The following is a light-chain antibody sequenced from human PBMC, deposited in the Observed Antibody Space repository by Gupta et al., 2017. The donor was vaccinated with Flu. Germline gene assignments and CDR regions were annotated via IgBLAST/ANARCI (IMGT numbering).Light chain of an antibody. CDR3: QAGDSSFRV. V-gene: IGLV3-1*01. Sequence: STGETTRGTCSGEKLGEINVSWEQQKPGQSPFLVIYKDNKRPAGIPERCSGSNSGNLATLTISGTQDRDEGDYYCQAGDSSFRVFGPGTKVSVL. J-gene: IGLJ1*01. CDR2: KDN. CDR1: KLGEIN.